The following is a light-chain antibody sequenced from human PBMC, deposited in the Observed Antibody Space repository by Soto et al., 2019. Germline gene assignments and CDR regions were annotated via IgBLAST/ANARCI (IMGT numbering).Light chain of an antibody. V-gene: IGKV1-27*01. J-gene: IGKJ5*01. Sequence: DFQMTQTPSSLSASVGDTVTLTCLASQGFTNYLSLYQQKPGKAPKLLIYAASTLQSGVPPRFSGSGSGTHFTLTISSLQPEDAATYYCQKYNTAPYTFGQGARPENK. CDR2: AAS. CDR1: QGFTNY. CDR3: QKYNTAPYT.